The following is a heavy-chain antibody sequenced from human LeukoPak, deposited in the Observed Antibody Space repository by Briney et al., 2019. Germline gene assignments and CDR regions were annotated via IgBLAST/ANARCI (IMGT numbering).Heavy chain of an antibody. CDR2: IYHSGST. Sequence: SETLSLTCAVSGGSISSSNWWSWVRQPPGKGLEWIGEIYHSGSTNYNPSLKSRVTISVDKSKNQFSLKLSSATAADTAVYYCAREGGMTNNWFDPWGQGTLVTVSS. D-gene: IGHD4-11*01. V-gene: IGHV4-4*02. CDR1: GGSISSSNW. J-gene: IGHJ5*02. CDR3: AREGGMTNNWFDP.